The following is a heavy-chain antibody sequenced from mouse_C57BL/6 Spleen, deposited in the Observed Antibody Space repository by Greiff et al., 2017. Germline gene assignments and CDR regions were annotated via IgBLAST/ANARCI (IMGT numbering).Heavy chain of an antibody. D-gene: IGHD2-4*01. J-gene: IGHJ3*01. CDR1: GFTFSSYG. CDR2: ISSGGSYT. V-gene: IGHV5-6*01. CDR3: ARHDDYDAWFAY. Sequence: EVMLVESGGDLVKPGGSLKLSCAASGFTFSSYGMSWVRQTPDKRLEWVATISSGGSYTYYPDSVKGRFTISRDYAKNTLYLQMSSLNSEDAAMYYCARHDDYDAWFAYWGQGTLVTVSA.